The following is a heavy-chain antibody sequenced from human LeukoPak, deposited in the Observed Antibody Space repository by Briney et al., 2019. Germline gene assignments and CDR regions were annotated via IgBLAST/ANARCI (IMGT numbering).Heavy chain of an antibody. D-gene: IGHD3-22*01. CDR2: ISAYNGNT. J-gene: IGHJ4*02. V-gene: IGHV1-18*01. CDR3: AREVPYDSSRYYQPFDY. CDR1: GYTFTSYG. Sequence: ASVKVSCKASGYTFTSYGISWVRQAPGQGLEWMGWISAYNGNTNYAQKLQGRVTVTTDTSTSTAYMELRSLRSDDTAVYYCAREVPYDSSRYYQPFDYWGQGTLVTVSS.